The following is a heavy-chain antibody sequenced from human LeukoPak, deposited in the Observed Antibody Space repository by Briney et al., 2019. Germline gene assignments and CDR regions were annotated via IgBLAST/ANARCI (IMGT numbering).Heavy chain of an antibody. CDR1: GGSFTGYY. CDR2: INHSGST. J-gene: IGHJ4*02. D-gene: IGHD4-11*01. CDR3: ASIPLTTVTTSFDY. V-gene: IGHV4-34*01. Sequence: SETLSLTCAVYGGSFTGYYWSWIRQPPGKGLEWIGEINHSGSTNYNPSLKSRVTISVDTSKNQFSLKLSSVTAADTAVYYCASIPLTTVTTSFDYWGQGTLVTVSS.